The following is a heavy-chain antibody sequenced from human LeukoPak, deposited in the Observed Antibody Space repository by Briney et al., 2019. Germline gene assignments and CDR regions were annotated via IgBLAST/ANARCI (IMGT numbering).Heavy chain of an antibody. CDR2: IYNRDT. CDR3: AENGRTWPS. CDR1: GASIGSSY. V-gene: IGHV4-59*03. D-gene: IGHD2-8*01. Sequence: PSETLSLTCSVSGASIGSSYWSWLRQPPGKGLEWIAHIYNRDTNYNPSLQSRVTISLDTSKNQFSLKLTSVTAADTAVYYCAENGRTWPSWGQGTLVTVSS. J-gene: IGHJ5*02.